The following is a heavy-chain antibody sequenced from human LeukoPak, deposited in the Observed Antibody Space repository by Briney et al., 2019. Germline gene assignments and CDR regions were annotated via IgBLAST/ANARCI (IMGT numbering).Heavy chain of an antibody. CDR1: GFTFSGSS. D-gene: IGHD1-1*01. V-gene: IGHV3-73*01. CDR3: TKWNDALDI. CDR2: IRSKANSYAT. J-gene: IGHJ3*02. Sequence: GGSLRLSCAASGFTFSGSSMHWVRQASGKGLEWVGRIRSKANSYATAYAASVKGRFTISRDDSKNTAYLQMNSLKTEDTAVYYCTKWNDALDIWGQGTMVTVSS.